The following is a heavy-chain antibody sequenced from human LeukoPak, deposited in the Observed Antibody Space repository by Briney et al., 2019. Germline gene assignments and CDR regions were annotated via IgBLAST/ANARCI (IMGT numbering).Heavy chain of an antibody. CDR2: ISNDGSNK. CDR1: GFTFSDYA. CDR3: ARRGGAAAGMGYYYFMDV. D-gene: IGHD6-13*01. J-gene: IGHJ6*03. Sequence: GGSLRLSCAASGFTFSDYAMHWVRQAPGKGLEWVAVISNDGSNKYYADSAKGRFTISRDNSKNTLYLQLNSLRAEDTALYYCARRGGAAAGMGYYYFMDVWGKGTTVTVSS. V-gene: IGHV3-30*01.